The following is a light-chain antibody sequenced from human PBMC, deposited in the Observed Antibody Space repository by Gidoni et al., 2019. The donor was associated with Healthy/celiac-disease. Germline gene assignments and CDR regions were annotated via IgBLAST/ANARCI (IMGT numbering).Light chain of an antibody. CDR1: SSDVGGYNY. J-gene: IGLJ2*01. Sequence: QSALTQPRSVSGSPGQSVTISCTGTSSDVGGYNYVSWYQQHPGKAPKLMIYDVSKRPSGVPDRFSGSKSGNTASLTISGLQAEDEADYYCCSYAGSYVVFG. CDR3: CSYAGSYVV. CDR2: DVS. V-gene: IGLV2-11*01.